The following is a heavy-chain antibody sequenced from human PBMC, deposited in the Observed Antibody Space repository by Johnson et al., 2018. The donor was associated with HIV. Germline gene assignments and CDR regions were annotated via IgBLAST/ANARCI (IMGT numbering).Heavy chain of an antibody. J-gene: IGHJ3*02. V-gene: IGHV3-30*04. CDR2: ISYDGSNK. D-gene: IGHD3-10*02. CDR1: GFTFSSYA. Sequence: QVQLVESGGGVVQPGRSLRLSCAASGFTFSSYAMHWVRQAPGQGLEWVAVISYDGSNKYYADSVKGRFTISRDNSKNTLYLQMNSLRAEATAVYYCARDFMYAFDIWGQGTMVTVSS. CDR3: ARDFMYAFDI.